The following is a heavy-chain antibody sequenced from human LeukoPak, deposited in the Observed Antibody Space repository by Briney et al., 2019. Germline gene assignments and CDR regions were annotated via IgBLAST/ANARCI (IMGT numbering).Heavy chain of an antibody. CDR1: GFLLSTSGVG. Sequence: SGPTLVNPTQTLTLTCTFSGFLLSTSGVGVGWIRQPPGTALEWLALISWDDNKRYSPSLKNRLTITKDTSKNQVVLKMTNLDPVDTATYYCAHWECGYFHLWGRGTLVTVSS. D-gene: IGHD1-26*01. CDR3: AHWECGYFHL. J-gene: IGHJ2*01. CDR2: ISWDDNK. V-gene: IGHV2-5*02.